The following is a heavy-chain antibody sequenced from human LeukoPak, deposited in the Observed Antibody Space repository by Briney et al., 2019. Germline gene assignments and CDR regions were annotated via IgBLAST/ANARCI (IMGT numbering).Heavy chain of an antibody. Sequence: PSETLSLTCTVSGGSISSYYWSWIRQPPGKGLEWIGYIYYSGSTNYNPSLKSRVTISVDTSKNQFSLKLSSVTAADTAVYYCARVAGYSSGSSDEYFQHWGQGTLVTVSS. D-gene: IGHD6-19*01. J-gene: IGHJ1*01. CDR1: GGSISSYY. CDR2: IYYSGST. CDR3: ARVAGYSSGSSDEYFQH. V-gene: IGHV4-59*01.